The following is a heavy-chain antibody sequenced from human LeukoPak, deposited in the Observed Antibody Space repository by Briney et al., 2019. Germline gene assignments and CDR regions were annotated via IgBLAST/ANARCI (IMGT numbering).Heavy chain of an antibody. CDR1: GFTFSSYG. Sequence: PGGSLRLSCAASGFTFSSYGMHWVRQAPGKGLEWVAFIRYDGSNKYYADSVKGRFTISRDNSKNTLYLQMNSLRAEDTAVYYCAKAGYYDSSGYRRTQVEYFQHWGQGTLVTVSS. CDR2: IRYDGSNK. CDR3: AKAGYYDSSGYRRTQVEYFQH. D-gene: IGHD3-22*01. J-gene: IGHJ1*01. V-gene: IGHV3-30*02.